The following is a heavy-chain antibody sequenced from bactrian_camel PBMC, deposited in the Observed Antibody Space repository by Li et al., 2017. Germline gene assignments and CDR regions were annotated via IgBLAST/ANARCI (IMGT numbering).Heavy chain of an antibody. CDR3: AAGYYFGLAISPTQAHY. Sequence: DVQLVESGGGLVQPGGSLKLSCDASGFTFKTFAMSWVRQAPGKGLEWVSGINSGGNSPYSADSVKGRFTISKDNNKNTLYLQMNNLKPEDTAMYYCAAGYYFGLAISPTQAHYWGQGTQVTVS. V-gene: IGHV3S31*01. D-gene: IGHD1*01. CDR1: GFTFKTFA. CDR2: INSGGNSP. J-gene: IGHJ4*01.